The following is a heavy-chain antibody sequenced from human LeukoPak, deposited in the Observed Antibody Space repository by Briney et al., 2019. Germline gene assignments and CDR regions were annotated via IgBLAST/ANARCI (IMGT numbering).Heavy chain of an antibody. V-gene: IGHV4-59*08. Sequence: SETLSLTCTVSIGSMSSYYWSWIRQPPGKGLEWLGYVYYSGSTNYNPSLKSRVTISLGTSKIQFSLKLSSVTAADTAVYYCARHGSGTSLALDPWGQGTLVTVSS. CDR1: IGSMSSYY. J-gene: IGHJ5*02. CDR2: VYYSGST. CDR3: ARHGSGTSLALDP. D-gene: IGHD3-10*01.